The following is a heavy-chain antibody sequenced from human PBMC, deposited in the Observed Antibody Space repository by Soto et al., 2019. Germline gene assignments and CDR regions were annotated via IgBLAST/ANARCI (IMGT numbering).Heavy chain of an antibody. J-gene: IGHJ6*02. CDR3: ARGQRYSGLGPAPYGMDV. Sequence: SVKVSCKASGGTFSSYAISWVRQAPGQGLEWMGGIIPIFGTANYAQKSQGRVTITADESTSTAYMELSSLRSEDTAVYYCARGQRYSGLGPAPYGMDVWGQGATVTVPS. D-gene: IGHD3-9*01. CDR1: GGTFSSYA. V-gene: IGHV1-69*13. CDR2: IIPIFGTA.